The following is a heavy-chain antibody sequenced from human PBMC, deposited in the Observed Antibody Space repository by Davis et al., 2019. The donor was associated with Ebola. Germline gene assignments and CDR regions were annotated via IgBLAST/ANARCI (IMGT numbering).Heavy chain of an antibody. D-gene: IGHD6-25*01. V-gene: IGHV1-18*01. Sequence: AASVKVSCKASGYTFSSYGISWVRQAPGQGLEWMGWISGYEDNTNYAPRFQGRITLTKDRVTSTVYMELRSLTSDDTAVYYCARDLAAYSGAHFFYFGLDVWGEGTSVAVSS. J-gene: IGHJ6*04. CDR2: ISGYEDNT. CDR1: GYTFSSYG. CDR3: ARDLAAYSGAHFFYFGLDV.